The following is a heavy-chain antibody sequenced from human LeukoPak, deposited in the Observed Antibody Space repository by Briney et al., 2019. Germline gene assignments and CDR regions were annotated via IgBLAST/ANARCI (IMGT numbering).Heavy chain of an antibody. D-gene: IGHD3-22*01. CDR2: IYPGDSDT. V-gene: IGHV5-51*01. CDR3: ARHVPLYYYDSSGYNYFDY. CDR1: GYSFTSYW. Sequence: EESLKISCKGSGYSFTSYWIGWVRQMPGKGVEWMGIIYPGDSDTRYSPSFQGQVTISGDKSISTAYLQWSSLKASDTAMYYCARHVPLYYYDSSGYNYFDYWGEGTLVTVSS. J-gene: IGHJ4*02.